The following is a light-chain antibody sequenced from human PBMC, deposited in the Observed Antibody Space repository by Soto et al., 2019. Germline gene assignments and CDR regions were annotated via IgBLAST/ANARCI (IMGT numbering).Light chain of an antibody. J-gene: IGKJ1*01. CDR3: QQYGNSPET. Sequence: EIVLTQSPGTLSLSPGERATLSCRASQSVSSSYLAWYQRKPGQAPRLLIYGASSRATGIPDRFSGGGSGTDFSLTISRLEPEDFAVYYCQQYGNSPETFGQGTKVEIK. V-gene: IGKV3-20*01. CDR1: QSVSSSY. CDR2: GAS.